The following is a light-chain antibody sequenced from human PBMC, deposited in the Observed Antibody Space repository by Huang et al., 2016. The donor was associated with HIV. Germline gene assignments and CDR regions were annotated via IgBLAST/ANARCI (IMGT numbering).Light chain of an antibody. CDR3: HQSSSLPYT. Sequence: EIVLTQSPEFQSVAPKERVTIICRASQSIGRNLHWYQLKPGQSPKLLVKSVYQTISGVPSRFSGSGSGAEFILTINSLEYEDAATYYCHQSSSLPYTFGGGTKVEIK. V-gene: IGKV6-21*02. CDR2: SVY. CDR1: QSIGRN. J-gene: IGKJ4*01.